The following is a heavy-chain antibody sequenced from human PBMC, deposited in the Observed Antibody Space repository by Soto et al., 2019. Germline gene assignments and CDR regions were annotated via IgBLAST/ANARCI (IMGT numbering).Heavy chain of an antibody. CDR1: GFRLSSYW. D-gene: IGHD6-19*01. CDR3: LRAGSTGWHFDS. J-gene: IGHJ4*02. Sequence: XVCLRLSCEACGFRLSSYWMSWIRQAPGKGLEWVANTRQDGGQSYLVDSVQGRFTISRDNAKNSVYLQMNSLRAEDTAVYYRLRAGSTGWHFDSCGQGTLVTVSS. CDR2: TRQDGGQS. V-gene: IGHV3-7*01.